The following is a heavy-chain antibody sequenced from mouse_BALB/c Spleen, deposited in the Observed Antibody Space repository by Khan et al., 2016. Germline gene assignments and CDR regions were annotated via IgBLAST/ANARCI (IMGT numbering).Heavy chain of an antibody. CDR3: ASLSALDAMDS. D-gene: IGHD3-1*01. Sequence: EVQLQESGPGLVKPSQSLSLTCTVTGYSITSDYAWNWIRQFPGNKLEWMGNINYSGSTSYNPSLKSRISITRDTSTNQFFLQLNSVTPEDTATYCCASLSALDAMDSCSQGTSVTVSS. V-gene: IGHV3-2*02. CDR1: GYSITSDYA. J-gene: IGHJ4*01. CDR2: INYSGST.